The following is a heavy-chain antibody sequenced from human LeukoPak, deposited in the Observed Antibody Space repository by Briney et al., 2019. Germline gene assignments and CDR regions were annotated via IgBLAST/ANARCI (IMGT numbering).Heavy chain of an antibody. D-gene: IGHD2-8*01. CDR3: ARGPNRIYYYGMDV. Sequence: SETLSLTCAVYGGSFSGYYWSWIRQPPGKGLEWIGEINHSGSTNYNPSLKSRVTISVDTSKNRFSLKLSSVTAADTAVYYCARGPNRIYYYGMDVWGQGTTVTVSS. CDR2: INHSGST. CDR1: GGSFSGYY. V-gene: IGHV4-34*01. J-gene: IGHJ6*02.